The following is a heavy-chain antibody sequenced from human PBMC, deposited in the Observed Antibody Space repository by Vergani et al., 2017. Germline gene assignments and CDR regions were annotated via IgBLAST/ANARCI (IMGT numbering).Heavy chain of an antibody. D-gene: IGHD5-24*01. CDR3: GRGSDNYN. CDR2: IKNTGDST. J-gene: IGHJ4*02. Sequence: EVQVVETGGGLVQPGGSLRLSCAASGFTVSSNYMSWVRQAPGKGLEWVSSIKNTGDSTHYADSVKGRFTISRDNSKNTLYLQMNSLRVEDTAVYYCGRGSDNYNWGQGTLVTVSS. CDR1: GFTVSSNY. V-gene: IGHV3-53*02.